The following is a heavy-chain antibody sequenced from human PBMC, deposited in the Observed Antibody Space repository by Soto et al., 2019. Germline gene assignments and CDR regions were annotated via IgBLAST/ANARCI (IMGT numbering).Heavy chain of an antibody. J-gene: IGHJ6*02. CDR2: SNPRGAIT. Sequence: SVQASCKASGHTFSSYYMHWVRQAPGQGLEWMGISNPRGAITSTEQKFKGRGTMTRDTYTSPVYMEQSSLRSEDTAVYDCASDLLDSSTPDYGMDVWGQGTTVTVSS. CDR3: ASDLLDSSTPDYGMDV. V-gene: IGHV1-46*01. CDR1: GHTFSSYY. D-gene: IGHD6-13*01.